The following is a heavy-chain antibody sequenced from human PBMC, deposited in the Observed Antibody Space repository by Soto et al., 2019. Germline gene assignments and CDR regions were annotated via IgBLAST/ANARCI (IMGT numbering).Heavy chain of an antibody. Sequence: EVQLLQSGGELVQLGESLRLSCAASGFIFNKYAMTWVRQAPGKGLEWVSAISGDGDTTYYADSVKGRFTISRDNSKNTLFLQMNSLRDEDTALYYCASPKVTSSWSSDYWGQGTLVTVSS. J-gene: IGHJ4*02. CDR3: ASPKVTSSWSSDY. V-gene: IGHV3-23*01. CDR1: GFIFNKYA. CDR2: ISGDGDTT. D-gene: IGHD6-13*01.